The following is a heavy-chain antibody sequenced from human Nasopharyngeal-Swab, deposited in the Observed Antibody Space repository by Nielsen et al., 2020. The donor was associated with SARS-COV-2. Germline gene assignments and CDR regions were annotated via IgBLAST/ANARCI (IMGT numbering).Heavy chain of an antibody. CDR3: AKDLPYYDILTGYYSYYYGMDV. J-gene: IGHJ6*02. V-gene: IGHV3-23*01. Sequence: GESLKISCAASGFTFSSYAMSWVRQAPGKGLEWVSAISGSGGSTYYADSVKGRFTISRDNSKNTLYVQMNSLRAEDTAVYYCAKDLPYYDILTGYYSYYYGMDVWGQGTTVTVSS. CDR2: ISGSGGST. D-gene: IGHD3-9*01. CDR1: GFTFSSYA.